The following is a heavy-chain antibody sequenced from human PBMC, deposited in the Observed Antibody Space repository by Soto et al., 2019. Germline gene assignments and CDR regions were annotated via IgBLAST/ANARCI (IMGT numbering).Heavy chain of an antibody. CDR2: INHSGST. D-gene: IGHD3-10*01. CDR1: GWSFSGYY. V-gene: IGHV4-34*01. Sequence: PSETLSLTCAVYGWSFSGYYWTWIRQPPGTGLEWIGEINHSGSTNYNPSLKSRVTISVDTSKNQFSLRLSSVTAADTAVYYRARGYGRNFDYWGQGTLVTVSS. CDR3: ARGYGRNFDY. J-gene: IGHJ4*02.